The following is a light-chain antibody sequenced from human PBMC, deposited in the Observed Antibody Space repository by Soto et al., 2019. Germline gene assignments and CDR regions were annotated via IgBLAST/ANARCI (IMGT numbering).Light chain of an antibody. CDR1: SGHSSYI. Sequence: QLVLTQSSSASASLGSSVKLTCTLSSGHSSYIIAWHQQQPGKAPRYLMKLEGSGSYNKGSGVPDRFSGSSSGADRYLTISNLQSEDEAGYYCETWDSNTVVFGGGTQLTVL. V-gene: IGLV4-60*03. CDR3: ETWDSNTVV. CDR2: LEGSGSY. J-gene: IGLJ2*01.